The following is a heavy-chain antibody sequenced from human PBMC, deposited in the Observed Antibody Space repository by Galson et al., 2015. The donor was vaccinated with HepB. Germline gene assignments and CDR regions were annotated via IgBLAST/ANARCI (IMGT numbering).Heavy chain of an antibody. Sequence: ALRLACAAAGFTFSDYGMHWVRQAPGKGLEWAASIWWDGTHDSYADSVKGRFTVSRDNSKNTVHLEMNGLRLEDTAVYYCEREGPQTGTSSFDIWGQGTMVTVSS. CDR1: GFTFSDYG. CDR3: EREGPQTGTSSFDI. V-gene: IGHV3-33*01. J-gene: IGHJ3*02. CDR2: IWWDGTHD. D-gene: IGHD3-9*01.